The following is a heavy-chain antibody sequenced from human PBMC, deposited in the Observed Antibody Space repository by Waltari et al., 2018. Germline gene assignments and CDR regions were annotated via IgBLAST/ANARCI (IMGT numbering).Heavy chain of an antibody. V-gene: IGHV4-34*01. CDR2: INHSGST. J-gene: IGHJ4*02. Sequence: QVQLQQWGAGLLKPSETLSLTCAVYGGSFSGYYWSWIRQPPGKGLEWIGEINHSGSTNYNPSLKSRVTISVDTSKNQFSLKLSSVTAADTAVYYCAGEPTKEMATTNPFDYWGQGTLVTVSS. CDR1: GGSFSGYY. CDR3: AGEPTKEMATTNPFDY. D-gene: IGHD1-1*01.